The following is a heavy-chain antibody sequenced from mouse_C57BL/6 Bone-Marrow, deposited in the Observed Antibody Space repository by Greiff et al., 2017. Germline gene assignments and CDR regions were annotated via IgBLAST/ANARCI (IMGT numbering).Heavy chain of an antibody. D-gene: IGHD1-1*01. Sequence: VQLKQSGPELVKPGASVKIPCKASGYTFTDYNMDWVKQSHGKSLEWIGDINPNNGGTIYNQKFKGKATLTVDKSSSTAYMELRSLTSEDTAVYYCARSHYGSSPAWFAYWGQGTLVTVSA. CDR3: ARSHYGSSPAWFAY. CDR1: GYTFTDYN. CDR2: INPNNGGT. J-gene: IGHJ3*01. V-gene: IGHV1-18*01.